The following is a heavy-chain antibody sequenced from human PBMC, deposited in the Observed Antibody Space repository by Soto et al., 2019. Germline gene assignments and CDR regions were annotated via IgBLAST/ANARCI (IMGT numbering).Heavy chain of an antibody. V-gene: IGHV4-34*01. CDR1: GGSFSGYY. Sequence: SETLSLTCAVYGGSFSGYYWSWIRQPPGKGLEWIGEINHSGSTNYNPSLKSRVTISVDTSKNQFSLKLSSVTAADTAVYYCAQGDTAMVDLFAYWGQGTLVTVSS. CDR3: AQGDTAMVDLFAY. J-gene: IGHJ4*02. CDR2: INHSGST. D-gene: IGHD5-18*01.